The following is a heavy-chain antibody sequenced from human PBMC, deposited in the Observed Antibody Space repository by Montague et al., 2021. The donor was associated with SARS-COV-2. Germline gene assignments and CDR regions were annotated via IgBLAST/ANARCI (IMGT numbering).Heavy chain of an antibody. CDR1: GGSFSGYY. V-gene: IGHV4-34*01. Sequence: SETLSLTCAVYGGSFSGYYWSWIRQPPGKGLEWIGEINHSGSTNYNPSLKSRVTISVDTSKNQFSLKLSSVTAADTAVHYCARIRCITIFGVVITPYYYGMDVWGQGTTVTVSS. CDR2: INHSGST. D-gene: IGHD3-3*01. CDR3: ARIRCITIFGVVITPYYYGMDV. J-gene: IGHJ6*02.